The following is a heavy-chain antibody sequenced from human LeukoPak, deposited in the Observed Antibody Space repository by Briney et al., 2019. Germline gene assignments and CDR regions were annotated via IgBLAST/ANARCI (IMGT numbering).Heavy chain of an antibody. Sequence: PSETLSLTCSVSGGSIGSSSFYWGWIRQPPGKGLEWIGSIYYSGSAYYNPSLKSRVTVSVDTSKNQFSLKVSSVTAADTAVYYCARQVVDTAMVDDAFDVWGQGTMVTVSS. J-gene: IGHJ3*01. CDR3: ARQVVDTAMVDDAFDV. CDR1: GGSIGSSSFY. CDR2: IYYSGSA. V-gene: IGHV4-39*01. D-gene: IGHD5-18*01.